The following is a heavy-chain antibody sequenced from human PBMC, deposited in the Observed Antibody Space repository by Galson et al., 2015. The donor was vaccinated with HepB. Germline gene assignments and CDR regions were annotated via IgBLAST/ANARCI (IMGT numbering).Heavy chain of an antibody. J-gene: IGHJ6*02. Sequence: SVKVSCKASGYTFINYGITWVRQAPGQGLEWLGWISTLNGNTYYAQKLQGRVTMTTDTSTSTAYMDLRSLRSDDTAVYYCARGYSSGLTTSYYYGMDVWGQGTTVTVSS. CDR3: ARGYSSGLTTSYYYGMDV. D-gene: IGHD6-19*01. CDR2: ISTLNGNT. CDR1: GYTFINYG. V-gene: IGHV1-18*01.